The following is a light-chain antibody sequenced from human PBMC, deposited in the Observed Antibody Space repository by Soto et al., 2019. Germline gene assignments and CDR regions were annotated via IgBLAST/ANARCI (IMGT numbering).Light chain of an antibody. CDR2: GAS. Sequence: EIVLTQSPGTLSLSPGERVTLSCRASQNVRTNYLAWYQQKPGQAPRLLIYGASTRASGIPERFSGSGSGTDFTLTISSLQPEDIATYYCQKYNSAPWTFGQGTKVDIK. J-gene: IGKJ1*01. CDR1: QNVRTNY. CDR3: QKYNSAPWT. V-gene: IGKV3-20*01.